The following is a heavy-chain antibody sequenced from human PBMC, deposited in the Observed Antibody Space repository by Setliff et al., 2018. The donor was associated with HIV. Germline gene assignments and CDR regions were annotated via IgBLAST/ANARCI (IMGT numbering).Heavy chain of an antibody. J-gene: IGHJ4*02. Sequence: SETLSLTCTVSGASISDGTFYWSWIRQPAGKGLEWIGYIFYSGSTDYNPSLKSRLTISVDTPNNQFSLSLNSVTAADTAVYYCARVGGVLTGTPHFDFWGQGILVTVSS. CDR3: ARVGGVLTGTPHFDF. CDR1: GASISDGTFY. V-gene: IGHV4-61*10. D-gene: IGHD3-9*01. CDR2: IFYSGST.